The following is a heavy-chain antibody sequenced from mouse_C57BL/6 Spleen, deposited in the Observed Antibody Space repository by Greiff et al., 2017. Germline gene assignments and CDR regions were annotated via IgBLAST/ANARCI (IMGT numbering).Heavy chain of an antibody. CDR3: ARDWDGDYFDY. CDR2: ISYDGSN. Sequence: EVQVVESGPGLVKPSQSLSLTCSVTGYSITSGYYWNWIRQFPGNKLEWMGYISYDGSNNYNPSLKNRISITRDTSENQFFLKLNSVTTEDTATYYCARDWDGDYFDYWGQGTTLTVSS. D-gene: IGHD4-1*01. J-gene: IGHJ2*01. CDR1: GYSITSGYY. V-gene: IGHV3-6*01.